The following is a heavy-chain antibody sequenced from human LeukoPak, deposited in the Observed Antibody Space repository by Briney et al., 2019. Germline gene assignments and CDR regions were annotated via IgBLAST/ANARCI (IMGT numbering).Heavy chain of an antibody. CDR2: INPNSGGT. J-gene: IGHJ3*02. Sequence: ASVKVSCKASGYTFTGYYMHWVRQAPGQGLEWMGWINPNSGGTNYAQKFQGRVTMTRDTSKNQFSLKLGSVTAADTAVYYCARARIVDYYPDAFDIWGQGTMVTVSS. D-gene: IGHD1-26*01. CDR1: GYTFTGYY. CDR3: ARARIVDYYPDAFDI. V-gene: IGHV1-2*02.